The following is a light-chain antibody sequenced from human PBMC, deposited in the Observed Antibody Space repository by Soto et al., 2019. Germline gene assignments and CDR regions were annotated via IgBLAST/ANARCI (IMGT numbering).Light chain of an antibody. CDR1: QGISSY. CDR2: DAS. J-gene: IGKJ1*01. CDR3: QQYKSYS. Sequence: AIQLTQSPSSLSASVGDRVTITCRASQGISSYFAWYQQKPGKAPKLLIYDASSLESGVPSRFSGSGSGTEFTLTISSLQPDDFATYYCQQYKSYSFGQGTKVDIK. V-gene: IGKV1-13*02.